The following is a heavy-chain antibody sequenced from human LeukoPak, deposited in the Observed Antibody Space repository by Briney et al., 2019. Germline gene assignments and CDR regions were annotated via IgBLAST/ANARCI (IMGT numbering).Heavy chain of an antibody. V-gene: IGHV3-23*01. Sequence: GGSLRLSCAASGFTFTTYAMNWVRQAPGKGLEWVSSITGSGENTYYADSVKGRFTISRDNSKNTLSLQMNSLRAEDTAVYYCAKGSVKYNILTVSYFDYWGQGTLVTVSS. D-gene: IGHD3-9*01. J-gene: IGHJ4*02. CDR3: AKGSVKYNILTVSYFDY. CDR1: GFTFTTYA. CDR2: ITGSGENT.